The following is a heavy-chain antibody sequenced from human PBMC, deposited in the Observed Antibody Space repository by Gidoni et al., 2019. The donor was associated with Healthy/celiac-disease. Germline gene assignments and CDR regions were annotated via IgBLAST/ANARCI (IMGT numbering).Heavy chain of an antibody. CDR3: ARVGVGGYCSSTSCYIPAEYYYYMDV. CDR2: IIPIFGTA. CDR1: GGTFSSYA. V-gene: IGHV1-69*01. Sequence: QVQLVQSGAEVKKPGSSVKVSCKASGGTFSSYAISWVRQAPGQGLEWMGGIIPIFGTANYAQKFQGRVTITADESTSTAYMELSSLRSEDTAVYYCARVGVGGYCSSTSCYIPAEYYYYMDVWGKGTTVTVSS. D-gene: IGHD2-2*02. J-gene: IGHJ6*03.